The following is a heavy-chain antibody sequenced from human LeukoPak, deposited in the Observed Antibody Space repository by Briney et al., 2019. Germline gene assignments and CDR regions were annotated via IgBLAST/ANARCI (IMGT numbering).Heavy chain of an antibody. Sequence: ASVKVSCTVSGYTLTELSMHWVRQAPGKGLEWMGGFDPEDGETIYAQKFQGRVTMTEDTSTDTAYMELSSLRSEDTAVYYCALQDTAMVTEALDIWGQGTMVTVSS. CDR2: FDPEDGET. CDR3: ALQDTAMVTEALDI. V-gene: IGHV1-24*01. D-gene: IGHD5-18*01. J-gene: IGHJ3*02. CDR1: GYTLTELS.